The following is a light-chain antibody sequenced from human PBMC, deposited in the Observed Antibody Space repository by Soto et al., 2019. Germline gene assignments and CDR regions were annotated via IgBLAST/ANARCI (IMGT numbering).Light chain of an antibody. V-gene: IGKV3-11*01. CDR1: QSFSSY. Sequence: EIVLTQSPATLSLSPGERATLSCRASQSFSSYLAWYQQKPGQAPRLLIYDASKRATGIPARFSGRGSGTDFTLTISSLAPEDFAVYYCQPRSNWPPVITFGQGTRLEIK. CDR2: DAS. J-gene: IGKJ5*01. CDR3: QPRSNWPPVIT.